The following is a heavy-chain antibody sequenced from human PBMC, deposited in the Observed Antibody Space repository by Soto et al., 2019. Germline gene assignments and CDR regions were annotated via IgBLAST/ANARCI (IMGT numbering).Heavy chain of an antibody. Sequence: PGGSLRLSCAASGFTFDDYAMHWVRQAPGKGLEWVSGISWNSGSIGYADSVKGRFTISRDNAKNSLYLQMNSLRAEDTALYYCAKVAYDFWSGYFPFDYWGQGTLVTVSS. J-gene: IGHJ4*02. V-gene: IGHV3-9*01. D-gene: IGHD3-3*01. CDR1: GFTFDDYA. CDR2: ISWNSGSI. CDR3: AKVAYDFWSGYFPFDY.